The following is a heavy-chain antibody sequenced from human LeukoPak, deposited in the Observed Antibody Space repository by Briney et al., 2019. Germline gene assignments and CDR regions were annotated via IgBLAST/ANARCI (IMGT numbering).Heavy chain of an antibody. Sequence: GGSLRLSCAVFGVTVSSNYMSWVRQAPGKGLEWVSVLYGGGTTYYADSVKGRFTISRDNSKNTLFLQMNSLRAEDTAVYYCTRGSMVRGVITGTFDYWGQGTLVTVSS. D-gene: IGHD3-10*01. J-gene: IGHJ4*02. CDR3: TRGSMVRGVITGTFDY. CDR1: GVTVSSNY. CDR2: LYGGGTT. V-gene: IGHV3-53*01.